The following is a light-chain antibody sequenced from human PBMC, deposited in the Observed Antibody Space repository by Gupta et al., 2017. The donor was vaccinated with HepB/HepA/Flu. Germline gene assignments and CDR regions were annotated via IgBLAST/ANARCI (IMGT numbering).Light chain of an antibody. Sequence: SPLTPPASVSGAPGQSITVPCIGSSSAVGGYNYVSWYQQLPGKSPNLIIYDVSNRPPGISPRFSGSKSGYTASLTISGLQAEDEADYYCSSYMNTRTVVFGGGTKLTVL. CDR3: SSYMNTRTVV. V-gene: IGLV2-14*03. CDR2: DVS. J-gene: IGLJ2*01. CDR1: SSAVGGYNY.